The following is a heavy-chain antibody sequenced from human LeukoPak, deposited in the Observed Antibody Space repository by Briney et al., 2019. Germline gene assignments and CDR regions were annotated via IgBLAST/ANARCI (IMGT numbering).Heavy chain of an antibody. CDR2: IFHSGSP. Sequence: SETLSLTCGVSGYSISSGYYCGWIRQPPGKGLEWIGTIFHSGSPYYNPSLNGRVTMSLDTSKNRFSLKLTSVTAADTAVYYCVRDGPLLSGWGWFAPWGQGILVTVSS. D-gene: IGHD6-19*01. CDR1: GYSISSGYY. CDR3: VRDGPLLSGWGWFAP. V-gene: IGHV4-38-2*02. J-gene: IGHJ5*02.